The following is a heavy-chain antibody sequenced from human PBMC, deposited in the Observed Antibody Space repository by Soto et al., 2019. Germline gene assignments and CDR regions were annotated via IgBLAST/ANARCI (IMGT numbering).Heavy chain of an antibody. Sequence: GASVKVSCKASGYTFTGYYMHWVRQAPGQGLEWMGWINPNSGGTNYAQKFQGRVTMTRDTSISTAYMELSRLRSDDTAVYYCARDSANSGYVYREWMDVWGQGTTVTVSS. CDR2: INPNSGGT. D-gene: IGHD5-12*01. V-gene: IGHV1-2*02. CDR3: ARDSANSGYVYREWMDV. CDR1: GYTFTGYY. J-gene: IGHJ6*02.